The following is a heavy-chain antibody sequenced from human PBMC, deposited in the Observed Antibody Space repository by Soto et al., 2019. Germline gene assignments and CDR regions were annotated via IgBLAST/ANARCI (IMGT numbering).Heavy chain of an antibody. CDR1: GGSISSSNW. V-gene: IGHV4-4*02. Sequence: QVQLQESGPGLVKPSGTLSLTCAVSGGSISSSNWWSWVRQPPGKGLEWIGEIYHSGSTNYNPSLKSRVTRSVAKSKNPVSLRRSSVTTADTGGYDCARVTYAILTGILNGNWSDPWGQGTLVTVSS. CDR2: IYHSGST. CDR3: ARVTYAILTGILNGNWSDP. D-gene: IGHD3-9*01. J-gene: IGHJ5*02.